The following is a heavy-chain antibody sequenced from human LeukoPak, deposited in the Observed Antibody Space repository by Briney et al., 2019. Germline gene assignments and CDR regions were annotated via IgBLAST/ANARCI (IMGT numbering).Heavy chain of an antibody. CDR3: ARDRSYGSSDF. J-gene: IGHJ4*02. D-gene: IGHD5-18*01. CDR1: GFTFSSYS. V-gene: IGHV3-21*04. Sequence: GGSLRLSCAASGFTFSSYSMNWVRQALGKGLEWVSSISSSSSYIYYADSVKGRFTISRDNAKNALYLQMNSLTAEDTALYHCARDRSYGSSDFWGQGTLVTVSS. CDR2: ISSSSSYI.